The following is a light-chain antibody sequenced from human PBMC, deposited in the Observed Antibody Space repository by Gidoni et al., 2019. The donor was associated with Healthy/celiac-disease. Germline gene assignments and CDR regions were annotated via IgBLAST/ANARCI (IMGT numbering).Light chain of an antibody. J-gene: IGKJ4*01. CDR1: QSVSSSY. Sequence: EIVLTQAPGTLSWSPGERATLSCRASQSVSSSYVAWYQQKPGQAPRLLIYGASSRATGIPDMFSGSGSGTDFPLTISRLEPEDFAVYYCQHYGSSFLTFGRXTKVEIK. CDR2: GAS. V-gene: IGKV3-20*01. CDR3: QHYGSSFLT.